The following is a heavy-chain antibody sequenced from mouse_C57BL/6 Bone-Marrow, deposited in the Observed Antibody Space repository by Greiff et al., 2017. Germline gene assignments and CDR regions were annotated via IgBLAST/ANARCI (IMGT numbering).Heavy chain of an antibody. Sequence: DVKLQESGPGLVKPSQSLSLTCSATGYSITSGYYRNWIRQPPGNILEWMGYISYDGSNNYNPSLKNRTTLTRDTSKNPSFLKLNSVTTEDSATYFRSRDRHDYDSTLHFPCWYFDVWGTGTTVTVSS. CDR1: GYSITSGYY. CDR2: ISYDGSN. D-gene: IGHD1-1*01. J-gene: IGHJ1*03. CDR3: SRDRHDYDSTLHFPCWYFDV. V-gene: IGHV3-6*01.